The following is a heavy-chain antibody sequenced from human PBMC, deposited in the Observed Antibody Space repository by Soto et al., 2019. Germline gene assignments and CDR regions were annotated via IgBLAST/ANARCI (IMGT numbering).Heavy chain of an antibody. J-gene: IGHJ5*02. V-gene: IGHV4-59*01. CDR2: IYDTGST. CDR3: ARCPIDHNWFDP. D-gene: IGHD3-9*01. CDR1: GSDITTYY. Sequence: SETLSLTWTASGSDITTYYWSWLRQSPGKGLEWIGHIYDTGSTTYNPSLKSRVTISVDTSNKQFSLRLTSVTAADTAVYYCARCPIDHNWFDPWGQGTLVTVSS.